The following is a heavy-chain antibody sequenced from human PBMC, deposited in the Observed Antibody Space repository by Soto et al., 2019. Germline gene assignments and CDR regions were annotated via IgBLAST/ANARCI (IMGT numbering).Heavy chain of an antibody. CDR2: INPNSGGT. J-gene: IGHJ6*02. V-gene: IGHV1-2*02. CDR3: ARDRVDYSSFHYGMDV. CDR1: GYTFTGYY. D-gene: IGHD6-19*01. Sequence: ASVKVSCKASGYTFTGYYIHWVRQAPGQGLEWMGWINPNSGGTNYLPNFRDRVTMTTDTSINTAYMELSRPTSDDTAVYYCARDRVDYSSFHYGMDVWGQGTTVTVSS.